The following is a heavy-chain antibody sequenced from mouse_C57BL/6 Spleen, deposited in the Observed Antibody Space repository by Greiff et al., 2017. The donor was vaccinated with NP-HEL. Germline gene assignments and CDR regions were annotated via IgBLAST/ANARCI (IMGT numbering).Heavy chain of an antibody. J-gene: IGHJ2*01. D-gene: IGHD1-1*01. CDR2: ISGGGGNT. CDR3: ARHVLLRSYFDY. Sequence: EVHLVESGGGLVKPGGSLKLSCAASGFTFSSYTMSWVRQTPEKRLEWVATISGGGGNTYYPDSVKGRFTISRDNAKNTLYLQMSSLRSEDTALYYCARHVLLRSYFDYWGQGTTLTVSS. V-gene: IGHV5-9*01. CDR1: GFTFSSYT.